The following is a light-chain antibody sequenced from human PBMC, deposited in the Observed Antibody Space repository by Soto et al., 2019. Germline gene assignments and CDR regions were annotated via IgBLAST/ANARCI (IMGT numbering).Light chain of an antibody. V-gene: IGKV3-20*01. CDR1: QSVSSH. CDR3: QQYGSSPIT. J-gene: IGKJ5*01. CDR2: GAS. Sequence: EIVLAQSPATLSLSPGEGATLSCRASQSVSSHLAWYRQKPGQAPRVLIYGASSRETGIPERFSGSGSGTDFTRTIRRLEPEDVAVDYCQQYGSSPITFCQGTRLEIK.